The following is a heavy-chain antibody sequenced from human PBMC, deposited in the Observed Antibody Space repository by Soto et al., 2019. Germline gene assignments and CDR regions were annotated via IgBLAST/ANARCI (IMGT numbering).Heavy chain of an antibody. CDR2: IYYSGST. CDR1: GGSISSYY. CDR3: AREVAARRFDY. J-gene: IGHJ4*02. Sequence: SETLSLTCTVSGGSISSYYWSWIRQPPGKGLEWIGYIYYSGSTNYNPSLKSRVTISVDTSKNQFSLKLSSVTAADTAVYYCAREVAARRFDYWGQGTLVTVSS. D-gene: IGHD6-6*01. V-gene: IGHV4-59*01.